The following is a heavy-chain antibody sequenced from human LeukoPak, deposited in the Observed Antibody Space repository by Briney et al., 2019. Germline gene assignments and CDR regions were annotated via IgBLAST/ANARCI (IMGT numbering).Heavy chain of an antibody. CDR2: IYGSGST. V-gene: IGHV4-59*01. CDR1: GGSISSYY. Sequence: SETLSLTCTVSGGSISSYYWSWMRQPPGKGLEWIGHIYGSGSTNYNPSLKSRVTLSVDTSKNQFSLKLSSVTAADTAVYYCAREGTSGTHLNWFDPWGQGTLVTVSS. J-gene: IGHJ5*02. D-gene: IGHD1-1*01. CDR3: AREGTSGTHLNWFDP.